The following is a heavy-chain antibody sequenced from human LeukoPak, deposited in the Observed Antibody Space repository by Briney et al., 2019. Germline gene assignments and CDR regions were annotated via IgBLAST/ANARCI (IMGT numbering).Heavy chain of an antibody. J-gene: IGHJ4*02. V-gene: IGHV5-51*01. CDR3: ARSSSGWYVHYFDY. Sequence: GESLKISCKGSGYSFTSYWIGWVRRMPGKGLEWMGTIYPGDSDTRYSPSFQGQVTISADKSISTAYPQWSSLKASDTAMYYCARSSSGWYVHYFDYWGQGTLVTVSS. CDR2: IYPGDSDT. D-gene: IGHD6-19*01. CDR1: GYSFTSYW.